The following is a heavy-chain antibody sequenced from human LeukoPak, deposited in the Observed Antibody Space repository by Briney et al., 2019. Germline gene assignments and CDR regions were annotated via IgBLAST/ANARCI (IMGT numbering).Heavy chain of an antibody. V-gene: IGHV4-61*01. CDR1: GGSVSSTTYY. CDR2: IYYIGST. D-gene: IGHD7-27*01. J-gene: IGHJ4*02. Sequence: PSETLSLTCTVSGGSVSSTTYYWSWIRQPPGKGLEWIGYIYYIGSTKYNPSLKSRVTIAVDTSKNQFSLKLSSVSAADTAVYYCARGSAGVFDYWGQGTLVTVSS. CDR3: ARGSAGVFDY.